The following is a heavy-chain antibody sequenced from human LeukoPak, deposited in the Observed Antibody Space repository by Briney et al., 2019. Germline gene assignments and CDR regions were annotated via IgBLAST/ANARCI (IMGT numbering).Heavy chain of an antibody. CDR3: AKGYYDSSGWTGDY. CDR2: ISGSGGST. CDR1: GFTFSSYA. Sequence: GGSLRLSCAAAGFTFSSYAMSWVRPAPGKGVEWVSTISGSGGSTYQADAVKGRFTISKDNSKNTLYLQMNSLRAEDTAVYYCAKGYYDSSGWTGDYWGQGTLVTVSS. V-gene: IGHV3-23*01. D-gene: IGHD3-22*01. J-gene: IGHJ4*02.